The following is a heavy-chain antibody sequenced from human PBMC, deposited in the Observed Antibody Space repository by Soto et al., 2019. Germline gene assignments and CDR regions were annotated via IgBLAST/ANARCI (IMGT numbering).Heavy chain of an antibody. D-gene: IGHD3-10*01. CDR3: ARFRGDAFDI. CDR1: GFTFSNYW. Sequence: LRLSCSGAGFTFSNYWMHWVLQAPGMVLVWLSTISPDGTIPDYAGSVKGRLAISRDNAKSSLFLQINSLRPEDTAVYYCARFRGDAFDIWGQGTMVT. CDR2: ISPDGTIP. V-gene: IGHV3-74*01. J-gene: IGHJ3*02.